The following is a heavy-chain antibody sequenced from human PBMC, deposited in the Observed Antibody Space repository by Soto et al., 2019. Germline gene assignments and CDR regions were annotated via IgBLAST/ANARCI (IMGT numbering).Heavy chain of an antibody. CDR3: AREMAVLLWFGKKNWFDP. Sequence: SETLSLTCAVYGGSFSGYYWSWIRQPPGKGLEWIGEINHSGSTNYNPSLKSRVTISVATSKTQFSLKLSSVTAADTAVYDCAREMAVLLWFGKKNWFDPWRQGTPVTVAS. V-gene: IGHV4-34*01. D-gene: IGHD3-10*01. CDR2: INHSGST. CDR1: GGSFSGYY. J-gene: IGHJ5*02.